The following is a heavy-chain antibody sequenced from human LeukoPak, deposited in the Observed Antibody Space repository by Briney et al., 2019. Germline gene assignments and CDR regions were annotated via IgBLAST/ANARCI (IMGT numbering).Heavy chain of an antibody. CDR2: ISWNSGNI. D-gene: IGHD1-1*01. CDR1: GFTFDDYA. Sequence: GGSLRLSCAASGFTFDDYAMHWVRQAPGKGLEWVSGISWNSGNIDYAASVKGRFTISRDNATTSLYLQMNSLRAEAMALYYCAKGYGSNNWNYFDYWGQGTLVTVSS. CDR3: AKGYGSNNWNYFDY. J-gene: IGHJ4*02. V-gene: IGHV3-9*03.